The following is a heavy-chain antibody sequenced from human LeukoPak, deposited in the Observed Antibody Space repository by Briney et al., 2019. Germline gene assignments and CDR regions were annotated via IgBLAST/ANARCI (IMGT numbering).Heavy chain of an antibody. J-gene: IGHJ6*02. CDR1: GDTFTAYD. CDR3: ALRKSNYFYFGMDV. V-gene: IGHV1-8*01. Sequence: ASVRVSCKASGDTFTAYDTIWVRQASGQGLEWMGWINPDNGNTGYAQKFQGRVTMTRNTSISTAYMELGGLRSDDTAVYYCALRKSNYFYFGMDVWGQGTAVIVSS. D-gene: IGHD6-6*01. CDR2: INPDNGNT.